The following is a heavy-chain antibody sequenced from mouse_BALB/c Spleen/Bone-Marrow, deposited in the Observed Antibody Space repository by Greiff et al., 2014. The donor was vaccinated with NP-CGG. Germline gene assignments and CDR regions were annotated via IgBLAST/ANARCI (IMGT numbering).Heavy chain of an antibody. D-gene: IGHD1-2*01. CDR2: ISSGGST. Sequence: EVQLVESGGGLVKPGGSLKLSCAASGFTFSSYAMSWVRQTPEKRLEWVASISSGGSTYYPDSVKGRFTISRDNARNILYLQMSSLRSEDTAMYYCARVNYYGSFDYWGQGTTLTVSS. J-gene: IGHJ2*01. V-gene: IGHV5-6-5*01. CDR1: GFTFSSYA. CDR3: ARVNYYGSFDY.